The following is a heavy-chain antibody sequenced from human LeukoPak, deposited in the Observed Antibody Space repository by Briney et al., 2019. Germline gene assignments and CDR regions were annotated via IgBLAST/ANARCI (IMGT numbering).Heavy chain of an antibody. D-gene: IGHD6-19*01. Sequence: WETLSLTCSVSGASISSYYWSWIRQPPGKGRVSISYIYYSGSTNYSPALKTRVTTSVDASKNQCSVKLSAVTAAYTAVYYCASVLKQSNWFDPWGQGTLVTVSA. CDR1: GASISSYY. J-gene: IGHJ5*02. V-gene: IGHV4-59*01. CDR3: ASVLKQSNWFDP. CDR2: IYYSGST.